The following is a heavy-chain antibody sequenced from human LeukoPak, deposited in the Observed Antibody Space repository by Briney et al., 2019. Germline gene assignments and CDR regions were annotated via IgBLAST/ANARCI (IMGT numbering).Heavy chain of an antibody. Sequence: GGSLRLSCEVSGIXFSDYYINWIRQAPGKGLEWISYISSSSSYTDYADSVKGRFTISRDNAKSALYLHLNSLRLEDTAVYYCAAGTAADFWGQGTLVTVSS. J-gene: IGHJ4*02. CDR2: ISSSSSYT. V-gene: IGHV3-11*03. CDR1: GIXFSDYY. D-gene: IGHD6-13*01. CDR3: AAGTAADF.